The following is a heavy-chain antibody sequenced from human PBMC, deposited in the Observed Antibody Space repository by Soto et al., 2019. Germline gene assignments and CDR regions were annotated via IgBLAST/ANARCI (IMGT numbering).Heavy chain of an antibody. J-gene: IGHJ4*02. Sequence: PSETLSLTSAVSGGSISNNHYYWGWFRQPPGKGLEWIASISYSGTTYYSPSLKSRVTISIHTSNSQFSLELSSVTAADTAVYYCARGLISGRHYSGGWYYFDSWCQGTQVTVSS. CDR1: GGSISNNHYY. D-gene: IGHD1-26*01. CDR2: ISYSGTT. CDR3: ARGLISGRHYSGGWYYFDS. V-gene: IGHV4-39*07.